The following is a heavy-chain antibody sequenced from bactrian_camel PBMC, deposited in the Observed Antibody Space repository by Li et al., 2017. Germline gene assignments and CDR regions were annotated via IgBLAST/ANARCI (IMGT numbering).Heavy chain of an antibody. CDR2: FYVGGGST. CDR3: ASFPWGRASLTRSQYQY. J-gene: IGHJ4*01. CDR1: GDPYSSNC. V-gene: IGHV3S1*01. D-gene: IGHD5*01. Sequence: HVQLVESGGASVQAGKSLRLSCKITGDPYSSNCRAWFRQAPGKEREGVAAFYVGGGSTYYADSVKGRFTISHDNAKNMLYLDMNSLKPEDTGMYYCASFPWGRASLTRSQYQYWGQGTQVTVS.